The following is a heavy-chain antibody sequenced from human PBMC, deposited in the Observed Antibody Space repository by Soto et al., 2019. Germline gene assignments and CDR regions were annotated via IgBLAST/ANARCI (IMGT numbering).Heavy chain of an antibody. CDR3: ARDAYDNSAVAVNDTFDI. V-gene: IGHV4-30-2*01. CDR1: GGSISSGAYS. Sequence: QLQLQESGSGLVKPSQTLSLTCAVSGGSISSGAYSWNWIRQPPGKGLGWIGNLYQSGGTFKDPALKGRVTIAIDTSKNPFSLELNPVTAADTAVYCCARDAYDNSAVAVNDTFDIWGQGKMVTVSS. CDR2: LYQSGGT. J-gene: IGHJ3*02. D-gene: IGHD3-22*01.